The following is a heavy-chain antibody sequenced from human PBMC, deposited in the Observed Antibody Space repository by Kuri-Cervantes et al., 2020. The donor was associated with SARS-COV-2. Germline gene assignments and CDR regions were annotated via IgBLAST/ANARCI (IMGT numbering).Heavy chain of an antibody. CDR3: ARAYSSGWYYYYGMDV. CDR2: IWYDGSNK. CDR1: GFTFSSYG. J-gene: IGHJ6*02. D-gene: IGHD6-19*01. Sequence: GESLKISCAASGFTFSSYGMHWVRQAPGKGLEWVAVIWYDGSNKYYADSVKGRFTISRDNSENTLYLQMNSLRAEDTAVYYCARAYSSGWYYYYGMDVWGQGTTVTVSS. V-gene: IGHV3-33*01.